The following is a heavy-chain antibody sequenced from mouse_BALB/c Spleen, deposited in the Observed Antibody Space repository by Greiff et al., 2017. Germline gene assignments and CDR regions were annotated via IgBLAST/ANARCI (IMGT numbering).Heavy chain of an antibody. V-gene: IGHV1S29*02. CDR2: IYPYNGGT. CDR1: GYTFTDYN. J-gene: IGHJ1*01. Sequence: EVQLQQSGPELVKPGASVKISCKASGYTFTDYNMHWVKQSHGKSLEWIGYIYPYNGGTGYNQKFKSKATLTVDNSSSTAYMELRSLTSEDSAVYYCARRRGYFDVWGAGTTVTVSS. CDR3: ARRRGYFDV.